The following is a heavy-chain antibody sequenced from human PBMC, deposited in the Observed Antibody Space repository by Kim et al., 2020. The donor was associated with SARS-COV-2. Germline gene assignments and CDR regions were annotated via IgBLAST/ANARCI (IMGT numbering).Heavy chain of an antibody. V-gene: IGHV4-34*01. Sequence: SETLSLTCAVYGGSFSGYYWSWIRQPPGKGLEWIGEINHSGSTNYNPSLKSRVTISVDTSKNQFSLKLSSVTAADTAVYYCARGVRTSYGMDVWGQGTT. D-gene: IGHD3-10*01. CDR2: INHSGST. J-gene: IGHJ6*02. CDR3: ARGVRTSYGMDV. CDR1: GGSFSGYY.